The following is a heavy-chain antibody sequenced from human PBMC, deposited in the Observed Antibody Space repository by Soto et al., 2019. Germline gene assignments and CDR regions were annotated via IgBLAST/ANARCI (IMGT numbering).Heavy chain of an antibody. CDR3: ARSQGSSTSLEIYYYYYYGMDV. V-gene: IGHV1-69*13. J-gene: IGHJ6*02. CDR1: VGTFGSYA. CDR2: IIPIPGTA. D-gene: IGHD2-2*01. Sequence: SVKVSCKASVGTFGSYAISWVRQAPGQGLEWMGGIIPIPGTANYAQKLQGRVTIAADESTSTAYMELSSLRSEDTAVYYCARSQGSSTSLEIYYYYYYGMDVWGQGTTVTVSS.